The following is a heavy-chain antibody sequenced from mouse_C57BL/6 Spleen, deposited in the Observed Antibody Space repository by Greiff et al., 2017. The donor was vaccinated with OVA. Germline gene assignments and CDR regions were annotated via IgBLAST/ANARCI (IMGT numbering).Heavy chain of an antibody. CDR1: GYAFSSSW. Sequence: QVQLQQSGPELVKPGASVKISCKASGYAFSSSWMNWVKQRPGKGLEWIGRIYPGDGDTNYNGKFKGKATLTADKSSSTAYMQLSSLTSEDSAVYFCARQGGRTTVVATDWYFDVWGTGTTVTVSS. CDR3: ARQGGRTTVVATDWYFDV. V-gene: IGHV1-82*01. D-gene: IGHD1-1*01. CDR2: IYPGDGDT. J-gene: IGHJ1*03.